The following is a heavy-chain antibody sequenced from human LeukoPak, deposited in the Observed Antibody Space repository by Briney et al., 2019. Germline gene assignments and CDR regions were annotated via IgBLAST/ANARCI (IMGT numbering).Heavy chain of an antibody. CDR3: ASRRQYCSTTSCSATFDI. J-gene: IGHJ3*02. CDR2: INAGNGNT. D-gene: IGHD2-2*01. Sequence: ASVTVSCKASGYTFTTYAMHWVRQPPGQRREWMGWINAGNGNTKYSQKFQGRVTITRDTSASTAYMELSSLRSEDTAVYYCASRRQYCSTTSCSATFDIWGQGTMVTVSS. V-gene: IGHV1-3*01. CDR1: GYTFTTYA.